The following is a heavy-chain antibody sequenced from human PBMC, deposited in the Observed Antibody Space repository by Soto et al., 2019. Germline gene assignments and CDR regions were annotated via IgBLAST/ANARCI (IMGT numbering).Heavy chain of an antibody. CDR3: ANPPSYYYGSGPFDY. Sequence: GGSLRLSCAASGFTFSSYAMSWVRQAPGKGLEWVSAVSGSGGSTYYADSVKGRFTISRDNSKNTLYLQMNSLRAEDTAVYYCANPPSYYYGSGPFDYWGQGTLVTVSS. D-gene: IGHD3-10*01. J-gene: IGHJ4*02. V-gene: IGHV3-23*01. CDR2: VSGSGGST. CDR1: GFTFSSYA.